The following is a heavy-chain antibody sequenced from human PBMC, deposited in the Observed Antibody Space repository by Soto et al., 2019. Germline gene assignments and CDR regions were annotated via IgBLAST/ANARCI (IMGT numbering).Heavy chain of an antibody. D-gene: IGHD3-3*01. CDR3: ARDMYYDFWSGYSPRDAFDI. J-gene: IGHJ3*02. Sequence: GGSLRLSCAASGFTFSSYEMNWVRQAPGKGLEWVSYISSSGSTIYYADSVKGRFTISRDNAKNPLYLQMNSLRAEDTAVYYCARDMYYDFWSGYSPRDAFDIWGQGTMVTVSS. V-gene: IGHV3-48*03. CDR2: ISSSGSTI. CDR1: GFTFSSYE.